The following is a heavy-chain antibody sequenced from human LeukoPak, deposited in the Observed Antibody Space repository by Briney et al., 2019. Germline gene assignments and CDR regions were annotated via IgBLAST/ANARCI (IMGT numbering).Heavy chain of an antibody. D-gene: IGHD3-10*01. V-gene: IGHV3-64D*06. Sequence: GGSLRLSCSASGFTFSSYAMHWVRQVPGKGLEYVSAISSNGGGPYYADSVKGRFTISRDNSKNTLYLQMSSLRAEDTAVYYCARVGYYSSGPFSYFDYWGQGTLVTVSS. J-gene: IGHJ4*02. CDR2: ISSNGGGP. CDR1: GFTFSSYA. CDR3: ARVGYYSSGPFSYFDY.